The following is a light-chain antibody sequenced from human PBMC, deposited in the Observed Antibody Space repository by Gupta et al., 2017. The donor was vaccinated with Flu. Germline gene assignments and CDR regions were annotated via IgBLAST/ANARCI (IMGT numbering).Light chain of an antibody. CDR1: SSDVGGYNY. J-gene: IGLJ2*01. CDR2: EVS. CDR3: SSYTSSSTYVV. V-gene: IGLV2-14*01. Sequence: TSSCTGTSSDVGGYNYVSWYQQHPGKAPKLMIYEVSNRPSGVSNRFSGSKSGNTASLTISGLQAEDEADYYCSSYTSSSTYVVFGGGTKLTVL.